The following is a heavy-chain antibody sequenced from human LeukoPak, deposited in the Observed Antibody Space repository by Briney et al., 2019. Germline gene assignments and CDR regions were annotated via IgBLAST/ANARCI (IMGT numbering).Heavy chain of an antibody. J-gene: IGHJ4*02. CDR2: INPNSGGT. Sequence: ASVKVSCKASGYTFTGYYMHWVRQAPGQGLEWMGWINPNSGGTNYAQKFQGRVTMTSDTSISTAYMELSRLRSDDTAVYYCARSGYNYDYFDYWGQGTLVTVSS. CDR3: ARSGYNYDYFDY. CDR1: GYTFTGYY. D-gene: IGHD5-18*01. V-gene: IGHV1-2*02.